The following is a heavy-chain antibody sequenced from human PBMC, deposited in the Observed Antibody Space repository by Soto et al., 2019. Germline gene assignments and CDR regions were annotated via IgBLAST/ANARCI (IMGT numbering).Heavy chain of an antibody. CDR2: ISGSGDST. CDR3: AKDAAVVGNGYFDY. V-gene: IGHV3-23*01. J-gene: IGHJ4*02. CDR1: GFTFISYA. D-gene: IGHD6-19*01. Sequence: GGSLRLSCAASGFTFISYAMSWVRQAPGKGLEWVSAISGSGDSTYYGDSVKGRFTISRDNSKNTLYLQMNSLRAEDTAVYYWAKDAAVVGNGYFDYWGQGNMVTVSS.